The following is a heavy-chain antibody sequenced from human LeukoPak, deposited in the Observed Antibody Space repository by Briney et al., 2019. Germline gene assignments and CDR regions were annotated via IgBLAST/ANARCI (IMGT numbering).Heavy chain of an antibody. CDR3: ARDEDCSGNSCPSFFDY. Sequence: SGTLSLTCAVSGGSISGSNWWSWVRQPPGKGLEWIGEVYHSGSTNYNPSLKSRVTISVDKSKNQFSLKLTSVTAADTAVYYCARDEDCSGNSCPSFFDYWGQGTLVTVSS. D-gene: IGHD2-15*01. CDR1: GGSISGSNW. V-gene: IGHV4-4*02. J-gene: IGHJ4*02. CDR2: VYHSGST.